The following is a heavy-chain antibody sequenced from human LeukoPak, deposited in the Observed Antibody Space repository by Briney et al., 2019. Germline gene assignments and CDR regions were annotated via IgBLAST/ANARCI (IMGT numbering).Heavy chain of an antibody. CDR3: AGLSSGLSRSVDY. V-gene: IGHV3-30*04. Sequence: RRSLRLSCAASGFTFSSYAMHRVRQAPGKALEWVAVISYDGSNKYYADSVKGRFTISRDNSKNTLYLQMNSLRAEDTAVYYCAGLSSGLSRSVDYWGQGTLVTVSS. D-gene: IGHD6-19*01. J-gene: IGHJ4*02. CDR2: ISYDGSNK. CDR1: GFTFSSYA.